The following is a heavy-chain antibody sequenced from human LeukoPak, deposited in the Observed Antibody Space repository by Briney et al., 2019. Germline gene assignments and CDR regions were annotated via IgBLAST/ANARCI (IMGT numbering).Heavy chain of an antibody. Sequence: SETLSLTCTVSGGSISSSSYYWGWIRQPPGKGLEWIGSIYYSGSTYYNPSLKSRVTISVDTSKNQFSLKLSSVTAADTAVYYCARVLFSPGGWYDYWGQGTLVTVSS. D-gene: IGHD6-19*01. CDR2: IYYSGST. V-gene: IGHV4-39*01. J-gene: IGHJ4*02. CDR1: GGSISSSSYY. CDR3: ARVLFSPGGWYDY.